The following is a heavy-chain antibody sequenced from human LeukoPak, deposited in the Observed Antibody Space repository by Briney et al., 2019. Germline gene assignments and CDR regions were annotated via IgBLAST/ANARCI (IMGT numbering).Heavy chain of an antibody. V-gene: IGHV1-2*02. CDR3: ARDPWFGEFLLDY. CDR2: INPNSGGT. Sequence: ASVKVSCKASGYTFTGYYMHWVRQAPGQGLEWMGWINPNSGGTNYAQKFQGRVTMTRDTSISTAYMELSRLRSDGTAVYYCARDPWFGEFLLDYWDQGTLVTVSS. D-gene: IGHD3-10*01. J-gene: IGHJ4*02. CDR1: GYTFTGYY.